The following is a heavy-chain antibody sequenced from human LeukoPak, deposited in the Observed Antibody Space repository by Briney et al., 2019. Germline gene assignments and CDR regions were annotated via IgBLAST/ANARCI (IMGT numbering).Heavy chain of an antibody. V-gene: IGHV3-21*01. CDR3: ARDSSGGDY. Sequence: GGSLRLSCAASGFTFSSYSMTWVRQAPGKGLEWVSSISSSSSSIYYADSVKGRFSISRDNAKNSLYLQMNSLRAEDTAVYYWARDSSGGDYWGQGTLVTVSS. CDR1: GFTFSSYS. CDR2: ISSSSSSI. J-gene: IGHJ4*02.